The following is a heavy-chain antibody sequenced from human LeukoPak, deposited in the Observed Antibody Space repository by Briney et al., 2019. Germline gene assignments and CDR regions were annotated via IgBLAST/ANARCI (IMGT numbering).Heavy chain of an antibody. Sequence: GGSLRLSCAASGFTFSSYRTNWVRQAPGKGLEWVANIKQDGSEKYYVDSVKGRFTISRDNAKNSLFLQMNSLRAEDTAVYYCARDTRTFDYWGQGTLVTVSS. J-gene: IGHJ4*02. V-gene: IGHV3-7*01. CDR1: GFTFSSYR. D-gene: IGHD1-26*01. CDR2: IKQDGSEK. CDR3: ARDTRTFDY.